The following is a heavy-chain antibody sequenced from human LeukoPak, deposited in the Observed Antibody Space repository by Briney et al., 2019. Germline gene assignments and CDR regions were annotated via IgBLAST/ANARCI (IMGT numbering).Heavy chain of an antibody. Sequence: LRLSCAASGFTFSDYYMSWIRQPPGKGLEWIGSIYHSGSTYYNPSLKSRVTISVDTSKSQFSLKLTSVAAADTAVYYCARPAILTGYSTWGQGVLVTVSS. J-gene: IGHJ5*02. V-gene: IGHV4-38-2*01. D-gene: IGHD3-9*01. CDR2: IYHSGST. CDR1: GFTFSDYY. CDR3: ARPAILTGYST.